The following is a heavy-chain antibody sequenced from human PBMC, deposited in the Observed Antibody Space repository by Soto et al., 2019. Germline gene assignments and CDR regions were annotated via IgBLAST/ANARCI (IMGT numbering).Heavy chain of an antibody. CDR3: ARQAVAPYYDFWSGYSGAGTYGMDA. CDR2: IYPGDSDT. V-gene: IGHV5-51*01. Sequence: GESLKISCKGSGYSFTSYWIGWVRQMPGKGLEWMGIIYPGDSDTRYSPSFQGQVTISADKSISTAYLQWSSLKASDTAMYYCARQAVAPYYDFWSGYSGAGTYGMDAWGQGTTVTVSS. D-gene: IGHD3-3*01. CDR1: GYSFTSYW. J-gene: IGHJ6*02.